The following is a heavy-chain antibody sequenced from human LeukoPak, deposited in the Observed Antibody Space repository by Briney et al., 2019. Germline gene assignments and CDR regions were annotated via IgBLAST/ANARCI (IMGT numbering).Heavy chain of an antibody. CDR1: GGSFSGYY. CDR3: AREDILTDGNWFDP. V-gene: IGHV4-34*01. Sequence: KPSETLSLTCAVYGGSFSGYYWSWIRQPPGKGLEWIGEINHSGITNYNPSLKSRVTISVDTSKNQFSLKLSSVTAADTAVYYCAREDILTDGNWFDPWGQGTLVTVSS. J-gene: IGHJ5*02. CDR2: INHSGIT. D-gene: IGHD3-9*01.